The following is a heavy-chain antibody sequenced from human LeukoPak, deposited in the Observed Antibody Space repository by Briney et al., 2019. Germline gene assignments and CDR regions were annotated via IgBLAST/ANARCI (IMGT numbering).Heavy chain of an antibody. V-gene: IGHV4-59*01. D-gene: IGHD4-17*01. CDR2: IYDNGSP. Sequence: SETLSLTCTVSGGSISRYYWTWIRQPPGKGLEWIGYIYDNGSPNYSPSLKSRVTISLDTSKNQFSLKLNSVTAADTAVYYCARGGDGDYLSYWYFDIWGRGTLVTVSS. CDR1: GGSISRYY. J-gene: IGHJ2*01. CDR3: ARGGDGDYLSYWYFDI.